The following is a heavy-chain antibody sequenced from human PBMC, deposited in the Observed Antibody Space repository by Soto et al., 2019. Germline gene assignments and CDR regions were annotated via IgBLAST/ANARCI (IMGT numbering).Heavy chain of an antibody. J-gene: IGHJ6*02. CDR3: ARGYCSGGSCYYYYYGMDV. CDR2: ISYDGSNK. D-gene: IGHD2-15*01. CDR1: GFTFSSYT. Sequence: QVQLVESGGGVVQPGRSLRLSCAASGFTFSSYTMHWVRQAPGKGLEWVAVISYDGSNKYYADSVKGRFTISRDNSXNXLXXQLNSLRAEDTAVYYCARGYCSGGSCYYYYYGMDVWGQGTTVTVSS. V-gene: IGHV3-30-3*01.